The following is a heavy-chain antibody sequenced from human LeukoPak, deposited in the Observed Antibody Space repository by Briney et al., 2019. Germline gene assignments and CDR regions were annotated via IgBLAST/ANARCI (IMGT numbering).Heavy chain of an antibody. CDR1: GFTFSSYA. Sequence: PGGSLRLSCAASGFTFSSYAMHWVRQAPGKGLEWVAVISYDGSNKYYADSVKGRFTISRDNAKNSLYLQMNSLRAEDTAVYYCARDRRGFYYFDYWGQGTLVTVSS. V-gene: IGHV3-30-3*01. CDR2: ISYDGSNK. CDR3: ARDRRGFYYFDY. J-gene: IGHJ4*02. D-gene: IGHD3-10*01.